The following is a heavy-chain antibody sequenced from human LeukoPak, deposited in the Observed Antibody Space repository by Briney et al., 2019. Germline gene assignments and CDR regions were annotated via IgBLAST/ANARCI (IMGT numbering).Heavy chain of an antibody. J-gene: IGHJ4*02. CDR1: GFTFSSYE. Sequence: PGGSLRLSCAASGFTFSSYEMNWVRQAPGKGLEGVSYISSSGSTIYYADSVKGRFTISRDNAKNSLYLQMNSLRAEDTAVYYCASPTGSSGYGWDYWGQGTLVTVSS. CDR3: ASPTGSSGYGWDY. D-gene: IGHD3-22*01. CDR2: ISSSGSTI. V-gene: IGHV3-48*03.